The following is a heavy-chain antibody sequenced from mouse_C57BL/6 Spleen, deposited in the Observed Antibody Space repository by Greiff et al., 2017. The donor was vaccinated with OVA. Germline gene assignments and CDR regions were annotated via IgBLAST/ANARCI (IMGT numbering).Heavy chain of an antibody. J-gene: IGHJ2*01. V-gene: IGHV5-6*01. D-gene: IGHD1-1*01. Sequence: EVQLVESGGDLVKPGGSLKLSCAASGFTFSSYGMSWVRQTPDKRLEWVATISSGGSYTYYPASVKGRFTISRDNAKNTLYLQRSSLKSEDTAMYYCARDGDYYGSSDVDYWGQGTTLTVSS. CDR1: GFTFSSYG. CDR3: ARDGDYYGSSDVDY. CDR2: ISSGGSYT.